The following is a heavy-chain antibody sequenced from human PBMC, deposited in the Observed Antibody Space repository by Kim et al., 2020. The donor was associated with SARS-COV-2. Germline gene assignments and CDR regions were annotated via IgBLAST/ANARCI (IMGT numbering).Heavy chain of an antibody. CDR1: GFTFSDYS. CDR3: ARTQYPGSRSYMGGLDV. Sequence: GGSLRLSCAASGFTFSDYSMNWVRQAPGKGLEWVSYISSSSSTMYDADSVKGRCTISRDNAKNSLYLQMNSLRDEDTAVYYCARTQYPGSRSYMGGLDVWGQGTTVTVSS. V-gene: IGHV3-48*02. J-gene: IGHJ6*02. D-gene: IGHD3-10*01. CDR2: ISSSSSTM.